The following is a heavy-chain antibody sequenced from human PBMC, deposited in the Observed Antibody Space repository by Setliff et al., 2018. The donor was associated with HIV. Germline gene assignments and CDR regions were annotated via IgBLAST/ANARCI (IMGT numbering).Heavy chain of an antibody. CDR2: MNPNSGVS. CDR1: GHTFTNYD. CDR3: ARGKGVGGVIITGGLDV. J-gene: IGHJ6*02. V-gene: IGHV1-8*01. D-gene: IGHD3-10*01. Sequence: ASVKVSCKPSGHTFTNYDIHWMRRATGQGLECMGWMNPNSGVSGYALKFHDRVTMTRDTSITTAYMELSSLTSEDTAVYYCARGKGVGGVIITGGLDVWGQGTTVTVSS.